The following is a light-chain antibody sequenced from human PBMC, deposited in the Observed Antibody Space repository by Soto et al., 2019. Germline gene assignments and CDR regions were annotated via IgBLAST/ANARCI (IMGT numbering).Light chain of an antibody. CDR2: DVS. Sequence: QSALTQPASVSGSPGQSITISCTGTSSDVGGYNYVSWYQQHPVKAPKLMIYDVSYRPSGVFVRFSGSKSGNTASLTISWLQSEDEADYYCDSYTSGSPYVFGTGTKVTVL. J-gene: IGLJ1*01. CDR1: SSDVGGYNY. CDR3: DSYTSGSPYV. V-gene: IGLV2-14*01.